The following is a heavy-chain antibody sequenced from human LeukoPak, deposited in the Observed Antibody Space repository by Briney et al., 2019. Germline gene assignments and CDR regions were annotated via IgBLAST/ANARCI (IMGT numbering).Heavy chain of an antibody. CDR1: GGSISSSSYY. Sequence: SETLSLTCTVSGGSISSSSYYWSWIRQPPGKGLEWIGEINHSGSTNYNPSLKSRVTISVDTSKNQFSLKLSSVTAADTAVYYCARAGPLRFPTHWGYDSSGKRYYFDYWGQGTLVTVSS. V-gene: IGHV4-39*07. D-gene: IGHD3-22*01. J-gene: IGHJ4*02. CDR3: ARAGPLRFPTHWGYDSSGKRYYFDY. CDR2: INHSGST.